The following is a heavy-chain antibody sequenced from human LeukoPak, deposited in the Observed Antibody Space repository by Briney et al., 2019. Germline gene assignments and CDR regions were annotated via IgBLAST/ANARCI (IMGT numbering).Heavy chain of an antibody. CDR1: GDSISTSNSY. J-gene: IGHJ3*02. CDR2: IYYSGST. V-gene: IGHV4-39*07. Sequence: SETLSLTCTVSGDSISTSNSYWGWIRQPPGKGLEWIGSIYYSGSTYYNPSLKSRVTISVDTSKNQFSLKLSSVTAADTAMYFCTRVSCGGGSCYESRGAFDIWGQGTIVIASS. D-gene: IGHD2-15*01. CDR3: TRVSCGGGSCYESRGAFDI.